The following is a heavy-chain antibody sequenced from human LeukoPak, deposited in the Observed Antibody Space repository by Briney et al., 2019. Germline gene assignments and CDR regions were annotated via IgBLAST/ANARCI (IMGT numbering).Heavy chain of an antibody. Sequence: ASVKVSCKASGYTFTTCDINWVRQATGQGLEWMGWMNPNSGNTGYAQSFQGRVTMTRDTSISTAYMELSNLRSEDTGIYYCTRGSSGRRDYWGQGTLVTVSS. D-gene: IGHD6-19*01. CDR1: GYTFTTCD. J-gene: IGHJ4*02. CDR2: MNPNSGNT. CDR3: TRGSSGRRDY. V-gene: IGHV1-8*01.